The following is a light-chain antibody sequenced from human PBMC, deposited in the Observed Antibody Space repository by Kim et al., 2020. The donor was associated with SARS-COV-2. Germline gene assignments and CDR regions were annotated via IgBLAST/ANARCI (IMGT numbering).Light chain of an antibody. CDR1: KVGDKY. V-gene: IGLV3-1*01. J-gene: IGLJ3*02. Sequence: SYELTQPPSVSVSPGQTASITCSGDKVGDKYACWYQQKPGQSSVLVIYQDSKRPSGIPERFSGSNSGNTATLTISGTQAMVEADYYCQASDSSTWVFGGG. CDR3: QASDSSTWV. CDR2: QDS.